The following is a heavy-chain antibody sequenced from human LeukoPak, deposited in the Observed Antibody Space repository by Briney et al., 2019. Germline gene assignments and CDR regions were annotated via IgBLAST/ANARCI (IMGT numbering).Heavy chain of an antibody. CDR3: ATAPSSLVDY. J-gene: IGHJ4*02. CDR1: GFSVGHNY. Sequence: GGSLRPSCAASGFSVGHNYMSWFRQAPGKGLEWVSVIYSGGTTESAGSVRGRFTISRDSSKNTLYLQMNSLRAEDTAVYYCATAPSSLVDYWGQGTLVTVSS. V-gene: IGHV3-53*01. CDR2: IYSGGTT. D-gene: IGHD2-2*01.